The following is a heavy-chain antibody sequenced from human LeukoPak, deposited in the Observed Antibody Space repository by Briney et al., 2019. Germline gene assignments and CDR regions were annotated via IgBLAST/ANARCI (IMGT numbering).Heavy chain of an antibody. V-gene: IGHV4-61*02. J-gene: IGHJ4*02. CDR3: AKVKKAYYYDSSGYFGY. Sequence: SETLSLTCTVSGGSISSGSYYWSWLRQPAGKGLEWLGRIYTSGSTNYNPSLKSRVTISVDTSKNQFSLKLSSVTAADTAVYYCAKVKKAYYYDSSGYFGYWGQGTLVTVSS. CDR1: GGSISSGSYY. D-gene: IGHD3-22*01. CDR2: IYTSGST.